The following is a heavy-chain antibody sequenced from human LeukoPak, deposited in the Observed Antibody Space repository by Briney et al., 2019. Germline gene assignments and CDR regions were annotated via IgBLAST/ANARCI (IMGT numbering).Heavy chain of an antibody. V-gene: IGHV3-48*04. CDR3: VRDWGY. CDR1: GFTFSNYR. Sequence: QSGGSLRLSCAASGFTFSNYRLTWVRQAPGGGLERVSSITNDSTNIYNADSVKGRFTISRDNAKNSLFLQMNSLRADDAAVYYCVRDWGYWGQGALVTVSS. CDR2: ITNDSTNI. D-gene: IGHD3-22*01. J-gene: IGHJ4*02.